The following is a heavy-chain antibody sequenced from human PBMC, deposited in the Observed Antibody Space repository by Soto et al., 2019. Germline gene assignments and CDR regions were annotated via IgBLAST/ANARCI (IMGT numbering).Heavy chain of an antibody. CDR2: VIPILGIA. CDR1: GGTFSSYT. CDR3: AIFLGNGTHGVLYYY. D-gene: IGHD2-8*01. V-gene: IGHV1-69*02. J-gene: IGHJ4*02. Sequence: ASVKVSCKASGGTFSSYTISWVRQAPGQGLGWMGRVIPILGIANYAQKFRGRVTITADKSTSTADMELSSLRSEDTAVYYCAIFLGNGTHGVLYYYWARGPSVPVSS.